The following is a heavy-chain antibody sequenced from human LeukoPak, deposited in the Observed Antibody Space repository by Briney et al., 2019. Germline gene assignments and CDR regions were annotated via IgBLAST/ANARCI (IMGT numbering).Heavy chain of an antibody. Sequence: PGGSLRLSCTASGFAFAEHGMSWVRQVPGKGLEWVSGINWGGGSTGYADPLRGRFTISRDNAKNSLYLQMDSLRAEDTALYYCARAPITSPFYFDYWGQGTLVTVSS. V-gene: IGHV3-20*04. D-gene: IGHD2-2*01. J-gene: IGHJ4*02. CDR3: ARAPITSPFYFDY. CDR2: INWGGGST. CDR1: GFAFAEHG.